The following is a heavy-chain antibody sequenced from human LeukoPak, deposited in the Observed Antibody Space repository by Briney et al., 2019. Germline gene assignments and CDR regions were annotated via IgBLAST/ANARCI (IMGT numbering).Heavy chain of an antibody. V-gene: IGHV3-74*01. CDR2: ISPDGSDT. CDR1: GFTFSSYW. Sequence: GGSLRLSCAASGFTFSSYWIHWVRQAPGKGLVWVSRISPDGSDTTYADSVKGRFTISRDNSKNTLYLQMNSLRDEDAAVYQCTRVQAGRSGHMDVWGRGTTVTVSS. CDR3: TRVQAGRSGHMDV. D-gene: IGHD2-8*02. J-gene: IGHJ6*02.